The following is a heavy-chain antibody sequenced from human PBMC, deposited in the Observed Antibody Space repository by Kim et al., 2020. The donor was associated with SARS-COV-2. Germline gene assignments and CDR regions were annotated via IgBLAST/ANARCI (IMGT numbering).Heavy chain of an antibody. Sequence: GGSLRLSCAASGFTFSSYGMHWVRQAPGKGLEWVAVISYDGSNKYYADSVKGRFTISRDNSKNTLYLQMNSLRAEDTAVYYCASRGADEGAFGVCGQGT. CDR3: ASRGADEGAFGV. V-gene: IGHV3-33*05. J-gene: IGHJ3*01. CDR2: ISYDGSNK. CDR1: GFTFSSYG. D-gene: IGHD3-10*01.